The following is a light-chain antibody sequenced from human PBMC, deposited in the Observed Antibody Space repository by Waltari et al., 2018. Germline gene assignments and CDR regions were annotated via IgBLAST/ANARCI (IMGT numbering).Light chain of an antibody. CDR1: SGHSSNV. V-gene: IGLV4-69*01. CDR2: VNSDGSH. CDR3: QTGGHGAWV. Sequence: QLVLTQSPSASASLGASDKLTCTLSSGHSSNVIAWLQQRPETGPRYLMKVNSDGSHTKGDEIPDRFSGSSSGAERYLTISNLQSEDEADYFCQTGGHGAWVFGGGTTLTVL. J-gene: IGLJ3*02.